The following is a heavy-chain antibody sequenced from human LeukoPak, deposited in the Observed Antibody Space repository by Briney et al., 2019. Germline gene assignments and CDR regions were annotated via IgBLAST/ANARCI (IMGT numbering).Heavy chain of an antibody. CDR2: IYTSGST. Sequence: SETLSLTCTVSGGSISSYYWSWLRQPAGKGLEWIGRIYTSGSTDYNPSLKSRVTMSVDTSKNRFSLNLNSVTAADTAVYYCARGSTGNFDYWGQGTLVTVSS. CDR1: GGSISSYY. D-gene: IGHD7-27*01. V-gene: IGHV4-4*07. J-gene: IGHJ4*02. CDR3: ARGSTGNFDY.